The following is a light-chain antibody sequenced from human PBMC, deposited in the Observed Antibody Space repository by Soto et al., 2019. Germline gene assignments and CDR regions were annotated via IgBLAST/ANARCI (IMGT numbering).Light chain of an antibody. CDR3: QQYNSYPVYT. Sequence: DLPMTQSPSTLSASVGDRVTITCRASQSISSWLAWYQQKPGKAPKLLIYDASSLESGVPSRFSGSGSGTEFTLTISSLQPDDFATYYCQQYNSYPVYTFGQGTKLEIK. CDR2: DAS. J-gene: IGKJ2*01. CDR1: QSISSW. V-gene: IGKV1-5*01.